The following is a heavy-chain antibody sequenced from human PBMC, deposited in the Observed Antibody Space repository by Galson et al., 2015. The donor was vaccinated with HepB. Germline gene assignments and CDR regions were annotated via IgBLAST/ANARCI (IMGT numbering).Heavy chain of an antibody. CDR3: ANLPNYGVDF. CDR2: IRYDGGSK. Sequence: SLRLSCAASGFLFNTYAMHWVRQAPGKGLEWVASIRYDGGSKYYADSVKGRFTISRDNSKNMLYLQMNRLRTEDTAVYYCANLPNYGVDFWGQGTLVTVSS. V-gene: IGHV3-30*02. D-gene: IGHD4-17*01. J-gene: IGHJ4*02. CDR1: GFLFNTYA.